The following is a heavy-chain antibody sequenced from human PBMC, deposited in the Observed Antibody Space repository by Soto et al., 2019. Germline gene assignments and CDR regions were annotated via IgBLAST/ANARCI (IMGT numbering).Heavy chain of an antibody. V-gene: IGHV4-31*03. D-gene: IGHD6-13*01. CDR3: ARYSSSWNAYYAMAV. Sequence: QVQLQESGPGLVKPSQTLSLTCIVSGGSINNRGYYWSWIRQHPGKGLEWIGYIYYTGKTYYSPSLTGRLTISLATSNNHCSLKLSSVTAADTAMYSCARYSSSWNAYYAMAVWGQGATVAVS. CDR1: GGSINNRGYY. J-gene: IGHJ6*02. CDR2: IYYTGKT.